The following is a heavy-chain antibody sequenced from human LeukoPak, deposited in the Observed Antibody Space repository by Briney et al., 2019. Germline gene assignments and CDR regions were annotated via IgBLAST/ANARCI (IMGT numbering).Heavy chain of an antibody. J-gene: IGHJ4*02. Sequence: PSETLSLTCTVSGDSISSYYWSWIRQSPEKGQEWIGYIYSSGSTNYDPSLKSRVTILVDTSKNQFSLKLSSVTAADTAVYYCARVNPEGIAVAGSFDYWGQGTLVTVSS. CDR3: ARVNPEGIAVAGSFDY. V-gene: IGHV4-59*01. CDR2: IYSSGST. CDR1: GDSISSYY. D-gene: IGHD6-19*01.